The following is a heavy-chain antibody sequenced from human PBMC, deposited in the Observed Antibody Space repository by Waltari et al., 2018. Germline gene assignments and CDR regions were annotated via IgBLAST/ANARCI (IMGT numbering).Heavy chain of an antibody. CDR2: IYYSGST. D-gene: IGHD5-18*01. CDR3: ARRDTALLFDY. V-gene: IGHV4-39*01. J-gene: IGHJ4*02. Sequence: QLQLQESGPGLVKPSETLSLTCTVSGGSISSSSYYWGWICQPPGKGLDWIESIYYSGSTYHNPSLTSRVTISVDTSKNQFSLKLSSVTAADTAVYYCARRDTALLFDYWGQGTLVTVSS. CDR1: GGSISSSSYY.